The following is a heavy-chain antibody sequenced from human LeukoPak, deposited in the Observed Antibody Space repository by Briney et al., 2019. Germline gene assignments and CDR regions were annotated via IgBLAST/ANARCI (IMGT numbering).Heavy chain of an antibody. CDR1: GGSISSYY. J-gene: IGHJ6*03. D-gene: IGHD2-15*01. Sequence: KPLETLSLTCTVSGGSISSYYWSWIRQPAGKGLEWIGRIYSSGSTKYNPSLKSRVTMSIDTYKNQFSLKLTSVTAADTAVYYCARTRVVPAAGGTFYCYMDVWGKGTTVTVSS. CDR2: IYSSGST. V-gene: IGHV4-4*07. CDR3: ARTRVVPAAGGTFYCYMDV.